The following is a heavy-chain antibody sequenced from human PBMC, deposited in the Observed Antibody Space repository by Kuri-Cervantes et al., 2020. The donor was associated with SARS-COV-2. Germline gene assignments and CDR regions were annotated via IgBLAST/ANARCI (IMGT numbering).Heavy chain of an antibody. CDR3: AGSPGGVFDC. Sequence: SETLSPTCAVYGGSFSAYYWSLIRQPPGKGLEWIGEINHSGSTNYNPSLKSRVTISVDTSKHQLSLKLSSVTAADTAVYYCAGSPGGVFDCWGQGTLVTVSS. J-gene: IGHJ4*02. D-gene: IGHD3-16*01. V-gene: IGHV4-34*01. CDR1: GGSFSAYY. CDR2: INHSGST.